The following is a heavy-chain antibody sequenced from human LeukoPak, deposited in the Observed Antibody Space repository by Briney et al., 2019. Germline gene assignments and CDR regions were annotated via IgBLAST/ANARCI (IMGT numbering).Heavy chain of an antibody. CDR1: GFTFSSYG. CDR3: AKDMVYSNYDY. Sequence: GESLRLSCAASGFTFSSYGMHWVRQAPGKGLEWVAVISYDGSNKYYADSVKGRFTISRDNSKNTLYLQMNSLRAEDTAVYYCAKDMVYSNYDYWGQGTLVTVSS. V-gene: IGHV3-30*18. CDR2: ISYDGSNK. D-gene: IGHD4-11*01. J-gene: IGHJ4*02.